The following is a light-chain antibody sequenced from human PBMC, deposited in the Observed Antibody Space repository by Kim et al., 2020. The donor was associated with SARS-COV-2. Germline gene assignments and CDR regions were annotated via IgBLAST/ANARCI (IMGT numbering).Light chain of an antibody. Sequence: RVTISCTGSSSNIGAGYEVHRYQQLPGTAPKLLIYGNSNRPSGVPDRFSGSKSGTSASLAITGLQAEDEADYYCQSYDSSLSLYVFGTGTKVTVL. V-gene: IGLV1-40*01. J-gene: IGLJ1*01. CDR3: QSYDSSLSLYV. CDR1: SSNIGAGYE. CDR2: GNS.